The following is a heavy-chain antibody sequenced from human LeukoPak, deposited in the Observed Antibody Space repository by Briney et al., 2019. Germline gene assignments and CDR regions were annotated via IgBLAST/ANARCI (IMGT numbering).Heavy chain of an antibody. V-gene: IGHV1-8*01. CDR2: MNPNSGNT. CDR3: ARKSAAAGTFDY. CDR1: GYTFTSYD. Sequence: ASVKVSCKASGYTFTSYDINWVRHATGQGLEWMGWMNPNSGNTGYAQKFQGRVTMTRNTSISTAYMELSSLRSEDTAVYYCARKSAAAGTFDYWGQGTLVTVSS. J-gene: IGHJ4*02. D-gene: IGHD6-13*01.